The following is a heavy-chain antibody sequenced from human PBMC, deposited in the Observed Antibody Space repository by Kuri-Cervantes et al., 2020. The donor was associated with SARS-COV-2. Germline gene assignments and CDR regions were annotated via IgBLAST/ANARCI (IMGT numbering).Heavy chain of an antibody. Sequence: SETLSLTCTVSGGSISSGSYYWSWIRQPAGKGLEWIGRIYTSGSTNYNPSLKSRVTISVDTSKNQFSLKLSSVTAADTAVYYCARGARSDRGAFDIWGQGTMVTVSS. CDR2: IYTSGST. V-gene: IGHV4-61*02. J-gene: IGHJ3*02. D-gene: IGHD1-26*01. CDR3: ARGARSDRGAFDI. CDR1: GGSISSGSYY.